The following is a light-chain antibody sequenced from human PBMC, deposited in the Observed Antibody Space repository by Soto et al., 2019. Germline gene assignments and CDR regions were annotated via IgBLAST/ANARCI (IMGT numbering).Light chain of an antibody. CDR1: QGISSY. CDR3: QQLASYHQGLT. V-gene: IGKV1-9*01. Sequence: DIQLTQSPSFLSASVGDRVTITCRASQGISSYLAWYQQKPGKAPKLLIYAASTLQSGGPSRFSGSGSGTEFTLTSSSLQPEDFASYHGQQLASYHQGLTFGGGTKVEIK. J-gene: IGKJ4*01. CDR2: AAS.